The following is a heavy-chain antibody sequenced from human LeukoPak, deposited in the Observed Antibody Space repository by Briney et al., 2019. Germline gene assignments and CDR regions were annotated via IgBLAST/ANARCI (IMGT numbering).Heavy chain of an antibody. V-gene: IGHV4-39*01. CDR3: ARHQGGDGYNYYYYYMDV. D-gene: IGHD5-24*01. Sequence: PSETLSLTCTVSGGSISSSSYYWGWIRQPPGKGLEWIGGIYYSGSTYYKPSLRSRVTISVDTSKSQFSLKLSSVTAADTAVYYCARHQGGDGYNYYYYYMDVWGKGTTVTVSS. J-gene: IGHJ6*03. CDR1: GGSISSSSYY. CDR2: IYYSGST.